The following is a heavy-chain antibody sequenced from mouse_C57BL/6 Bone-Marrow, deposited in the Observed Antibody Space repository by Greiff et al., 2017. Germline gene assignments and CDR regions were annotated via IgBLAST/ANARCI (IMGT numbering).Heavy chain of an antibody. CDR1: GFTFSDYG. Sequence: EVMLVESGGGLVKPGGSLKLSCAASGFTFSDYGMHWVRQAPEKGLEWVAYISSGSSTIYYADTVKGRFTISRDNAKNTLFLQMTSLRTEDTAMYYCARHYYGNHLYYAMDYWGQGTSVTVSS. J-gene: IGHJ4*01. D-gene: IGHD2-1*01. CDR2: ISSGSSTI. V-gene: IGHV5-17*01. CDR3: ARHYYGNHLYYAMDY.